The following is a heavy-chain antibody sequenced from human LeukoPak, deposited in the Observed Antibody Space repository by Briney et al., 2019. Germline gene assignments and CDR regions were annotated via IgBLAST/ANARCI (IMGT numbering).Heavy chain of an antibody. J-gene: IGHJ4*02. Sequence: GASVKVSCKASGYTFTSYDINWVRQATGQGLEWMGWMNPNSGNTGYAQKFQGRVTITRNTSISTAYMELSSLRSEDTAVYYCARGRAKRCSGSSCYFDYWGQGTLVTVSS. D-gene: IGHD2-15*01. CDR3: ARGRAKRCSGSSCYFDY. CDR1: GYTFTSYD. CDR2: MNPNSGNT. V-gene: IGHV1-8*03.